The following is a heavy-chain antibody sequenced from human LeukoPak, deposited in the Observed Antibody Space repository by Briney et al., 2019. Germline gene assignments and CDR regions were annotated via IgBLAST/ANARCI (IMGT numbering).Heavy chain of an antibody. D-gene: IGHD3-10*01. V-gene: IGHV3-23*01. CDR1: GFTFSSYA. CDR2: ISGSGGST. CDR3: AKDPYYGSGTTYYCYMDV. J-gene: IGHJ6*03. Sequence: GGSLRLSCAASGFTFSSYAMSWVRQAPGKGLEWVSAISGSGGSTYYADSVKGRFTISRDNSKNTLYLQMNSLRAEDTAVYYCAKDPYYGSGTTYYCYMDVWGKGTTVTVSS.